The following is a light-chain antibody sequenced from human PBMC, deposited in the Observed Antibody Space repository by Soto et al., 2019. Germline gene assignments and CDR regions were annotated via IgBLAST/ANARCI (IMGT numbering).Light chain of an antibody. CDR2: AAS. CDR3: QQANSFPFT. CDR1: QGIRND. J-gene: IGKJ4*01. Sequence: AIQITQFPSSLSDSAVDRVTITCLASQGIRNDLAWYQQKPGEAPKLLISAASSLGSGVPSRFSGSGSGTDFTLTISSLQPEDFATYYCQQANSFPFTFGGGTKGDI. V-gene: IGKV1-6*01.